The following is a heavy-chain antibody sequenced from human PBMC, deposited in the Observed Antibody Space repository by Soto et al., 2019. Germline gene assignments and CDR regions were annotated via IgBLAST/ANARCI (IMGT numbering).Heavy chain of an antibody. J-gene: IGHJ6*02. CDR2: IYHSGST. CDR1: GVSIVSNNW. V-gene: IGHV4-4*02. Sequence: QVQLQESGPGLVKPSGTLSLTCAVSGVSIVSNNWWTWVRQPPGKGLEWIEEIYHSGSTKYNPSLQSRVTTSVDKSKNQCSLLLSSVTAADTAGYYCATCQLGEYYYAMDVWGQGTTVTVSS. CDR3: ATCQLGEYYYAMDV. D-gene: IGHD1-1*01.